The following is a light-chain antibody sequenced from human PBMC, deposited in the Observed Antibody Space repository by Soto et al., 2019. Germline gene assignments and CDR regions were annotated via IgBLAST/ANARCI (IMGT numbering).Light chain of an antibody. CDR2: QAS. CDR1: QTISSW. CDR3: QQHNSYSLT. Sequence: DIQITQSPSALSASVGDRVTITCRASQTISSWLAWYQQKPGEAPRLLIYQASSLETEVPSRFSGSGSGTEFTLTISSLQPGDFATYYCQQHNSYSLTFGQGTKVDIK. V-gene: IGKV1-5*03. J-gene: IGKJ1*01.